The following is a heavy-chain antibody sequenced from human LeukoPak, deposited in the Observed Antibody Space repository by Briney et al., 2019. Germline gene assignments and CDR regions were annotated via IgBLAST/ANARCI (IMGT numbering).Heavy chain of an antibody. CDR1: GFTFSSYA. Sequence: PGGSLRLSCAASGFTFSSYAMSWVRQAPGKGLEWVSAISGSGGSTYYADSVKGRFTISRDNSKNTLCLQMNSLRAEDTAVYYCAKVISSGYYYLFDYWGQGTLVTVSS. J-gene: IGHJ4*02. CDR2: ISGSGGST. D-gene: IGHD3-22*01. V-gene: IGHV3-23*01. CDR3: AKVISSGYYYLFDY.